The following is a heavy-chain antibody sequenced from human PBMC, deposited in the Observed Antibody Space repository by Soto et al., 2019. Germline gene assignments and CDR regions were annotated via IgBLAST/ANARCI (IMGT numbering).Heavy chain of an antibody. Sequence: QVQLVESGGGVVQPGRSLRLSCAASGFTFSNYGMHWVRQAPGKGLEWVAVISYDGSNKYYADSVKGRFTISRDNSKNTLYLQMNSLRAEDTDVYYCAKAISCWYFDYWGQGTLVTVSS. V-gene: IGHV3-30*18. CDR2: ISYDGSNK. CDR1: GFTFSNYG. CDR3: AKAISCWYFDY. D-gene: IGHD6-19*01. J-gene: IGHJ4*02.